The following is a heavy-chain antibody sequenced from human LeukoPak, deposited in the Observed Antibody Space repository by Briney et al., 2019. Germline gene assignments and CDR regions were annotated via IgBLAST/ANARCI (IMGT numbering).Heavy chain of an antibody. Sequence: SDTLSLTCTVSGGSINNYYWTWIRQPAGKGLEWIGRIYSSGKTNYNPSLKSRVTMSVDTSNNQLSLMMTSVAAADTAVHYCARWSGSVTARNYYYYMDVWGEGTTVTASS. D-gene: IGHD6-6*01. CDR3: ARWSGSVTARNYYYYMDV. V-gene: IGHV4-4*07. CDR2: IYSSGKT. J-gene: IGHJ6*03. CDR1: GGSINNYY.